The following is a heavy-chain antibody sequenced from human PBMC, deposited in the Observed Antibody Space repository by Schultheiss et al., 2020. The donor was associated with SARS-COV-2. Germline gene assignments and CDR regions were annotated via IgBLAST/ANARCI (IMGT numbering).Heavy chain of an antibody. Sequence: SETLSLTCTVSGGSISSYYWSWIRQPAGKGLEWIGYIYYSGSTNYNPSLKSRVTISVDTSKNQFSLKLSSVTAADTAVYYCARDNGDGWYFDLWGRGTLVTVSS. CDR2: IYYSGST. D-gene: IGHD4-17*01. V-gene: IGHV4-59*01. CDR1: GGSISSYY. J-gene: IGHJ2*01. CDR3: ARDNGDGWYFDL.